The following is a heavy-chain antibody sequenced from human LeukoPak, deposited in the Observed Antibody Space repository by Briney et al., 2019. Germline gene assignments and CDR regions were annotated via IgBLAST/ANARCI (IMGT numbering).Heavy chain of an antibody. Sequence: GGSLRLSCAASGFTFRSYWMSWVRQAPGKGPEWVANIKQDANEKYYVDSVKGRFTISRDNAKNSLYLQMNSLRAEDTAVYYCARFRAPYSSGWYGVVSYFDYWGQGTLVTVSS. CDR2: IKQDANEK. D-gene: IGHD6-19*01. J-gene: IGHJ4*02. V-gene: IGHV3-7*01. CDR3: ARFRAPYSSGWYGVVSYFDY. CDR1: GFTFRSYW.